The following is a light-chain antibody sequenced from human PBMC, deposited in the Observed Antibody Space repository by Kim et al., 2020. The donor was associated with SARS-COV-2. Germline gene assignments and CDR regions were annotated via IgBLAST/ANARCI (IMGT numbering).Light chain of an antibody. CDR1: SSGVGVSDF. CDR2: DVS. V-gene: IGLV2-11*01. Sequence: QSALTQPRSVSGSPGQSVAISCTGVSSGVGVSDFVSWYQHHPGKAPKLMIYDVSKRSSGVPGRFSGSKSGNTASLIISGLQAEDEADYYCCSYSASSVIFGGGTQLTVL. J-gene: IGLJ2*01. CDR3: CSYSASSVI.